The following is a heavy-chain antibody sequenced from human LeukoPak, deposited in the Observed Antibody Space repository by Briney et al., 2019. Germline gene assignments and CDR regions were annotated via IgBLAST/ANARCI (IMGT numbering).Heavy chain of an antibody. D-gene: IGHD3-10*01. V-gene: IGHV4-61*02. CDR2: IYTSGST. J-gene: IGHJ4*02. CDR3: ARTYGSGLHFDY. CDR1: GGSISSGSYY. Sequence: PSETLCLTCTVSGGSISSGSYYWSWIRQPAGKGLEWIGRIYTSGSTNYNPSLKSRVTISVNTSKNQFSLKLSSVTAADTAVYYSARTYGSGLHFDYWGQGTLVTVSS.